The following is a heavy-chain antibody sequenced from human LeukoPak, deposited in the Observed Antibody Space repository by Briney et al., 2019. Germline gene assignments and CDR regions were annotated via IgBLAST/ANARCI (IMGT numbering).Heavy chain of an antibody. CDR3: ARDLGGQWLTPGWIFDY. V-gene: IGHV3-7*01. Sequence: PGGSLRLSCEGSAFIFSGHWMNWVRQTPGKGLEWVASIKEDGSERQYVDSVKGRFSISRDNTKGSLFLQLNSLRAEDTAVYYCARDLGGQWLTPGWIFDYWGQGTLVTVSS. CDR1: AFIFSGHW. J-gene: IGHJ4*02. CDR2: IKEDGSER. D-gene: IGHD6-19*01.